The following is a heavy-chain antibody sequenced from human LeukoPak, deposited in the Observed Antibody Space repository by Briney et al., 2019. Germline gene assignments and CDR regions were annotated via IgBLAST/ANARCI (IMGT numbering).Heavy chain of an antibody. J-gene: IGHJ4*02. CDR3: ARGRLSVIAS. CDR2: ISSGGSTV. Sequence: GGSLRLSCAASGFTFSSYDMNWVRQAPGKGLGWVSYISSGGSTVYYADSVKGRFTISRDNSKNSLYLQMNSLRAEDTAIYYCARGRLSVIASWGQGTLVTVSS. CDR1: GFTFSSYD. D-gene: IGHD3-22*01. V-gene: IGHV3-48*03.